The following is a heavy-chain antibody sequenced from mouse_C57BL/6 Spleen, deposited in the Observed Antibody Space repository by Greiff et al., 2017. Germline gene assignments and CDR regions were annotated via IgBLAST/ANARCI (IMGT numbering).Heavy chain of an antibody. Sequence: EVQLQESGPELVKPGASVKIPCKASGYTFTDYNMDWVKQSHGKSLEWIGDINPNNGGTIYNQKFKGKATLTVDKSSSTAYMELRSLTSEDTAVYYCARLLRFPYYFDYWGQGTTLTVSS. D-gene: IGHD1-1*01. CDR2: INPNNGGT. CDR3: ARLLRFPYYFDY. V-gene: IGHV1-18*01. CDR1: GYTFTDYN. J-gene: IGHJ2*01.